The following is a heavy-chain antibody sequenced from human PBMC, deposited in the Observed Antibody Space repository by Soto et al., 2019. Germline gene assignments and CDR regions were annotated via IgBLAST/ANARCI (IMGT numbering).Heavy chain of an antibody. CDR2: IPNNGSP. CDR3: ARRSVTSDY. V-gene: IGHV4-61*01. J-gene: IGHJ4*02. D-gene: IGHD4-17*01. Sequence: SETLSLTCSVSGGSVRTGSYHWSWIRQPPGKGLEWIGFIPNNGSPDYNPSLKSRVVVSIDRSKNQFSLKVNSVTAADTAVYFCARRSVTSDYWGQGTLVTVSS. CDR1: GGSVRTGSYH.